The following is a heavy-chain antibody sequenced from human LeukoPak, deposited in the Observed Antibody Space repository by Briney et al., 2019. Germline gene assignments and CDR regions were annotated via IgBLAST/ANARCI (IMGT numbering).Heavy chain of an antibody. J-gene: IGHJ4*02. Sequence: GGSLRLSCAASGFTFSSYGMHWVRQAPGKGLEWVAFIRYDGSNKYYADSVKGRFTISRDNSKNTLYLQMNSLRAEDTAVYYCAKTYREIYYLDYWGQGTLVTVSS. CDR1: GFTFSSYG. CDR3: AKTYREIYYLDY. CDR2: IRYDGSNK. D-gene: IGHD3-16*02. V-gene: IGHV3-30*02.